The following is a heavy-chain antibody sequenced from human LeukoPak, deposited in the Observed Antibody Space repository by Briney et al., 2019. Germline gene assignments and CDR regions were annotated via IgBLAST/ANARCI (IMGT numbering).Heavy chain of an antibody. CDR3: VRDLYSGYDGLRPFAS. Sequence: PGGSLRLACSASGCTVSSYAMHWVRQAPGKGLEYVSGISSNGGSTYYADFVKGRFTISRDNSKNTLYLQMSSLRAEDTAVYYCVRDLYSGYDGLRPFASSGQRTLVTVSS. J-gene: IGHJ4*02. D-gene: IGHD5-12*01. V-gene: IGHV3-64D*06. CDR1: GCTVSSYA. CDR2: ISSNGGST.